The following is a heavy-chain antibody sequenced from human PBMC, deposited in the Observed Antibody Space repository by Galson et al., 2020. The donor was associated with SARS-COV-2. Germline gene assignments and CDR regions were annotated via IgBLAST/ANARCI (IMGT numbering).Heavy chain of an antibody. CDR3: ARVEPYSSSWYGSYYYYYYMDV. CDR1: GGSFSGYY. Sequence: SQTLSLTCAVYGGSFSGYYWSWIRQPPGEGLEWIGEINHSGSTNYNPSLKSRVTISVDTSKNQFSLKLSSVTAADTAVYYCARVEPYSSSWYGSYYYYYYMDVWGKGTTVTISS. D-gene: IGHD6-13*01. J-gene: IGHJ6*03. CDR2: INHSGST. V-gene: IGHV4-34*01.